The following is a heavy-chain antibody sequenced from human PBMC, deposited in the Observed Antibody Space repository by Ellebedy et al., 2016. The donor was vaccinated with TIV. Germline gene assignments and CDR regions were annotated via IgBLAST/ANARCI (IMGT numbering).Heavy chain of an antibody. CDR1: GFTFSSYA. CDR2: ISYDGSNK. Sequence: PGGSLRLSCAASGFTFSSYAMHWVRQAPGKGLEWVAVISYDGSNKYYADSVKGRFTISRDNSKNTLYLQMNSLRAEDTAVYYCARGPTYGDSLFDYWGQGTLVTVSS. V-gene: IGHV3-30-3*01. J-gene: IGHJ4*02. CDR3: ARGPTYGDSLFDY. D-gene: IGHD4-17*01.